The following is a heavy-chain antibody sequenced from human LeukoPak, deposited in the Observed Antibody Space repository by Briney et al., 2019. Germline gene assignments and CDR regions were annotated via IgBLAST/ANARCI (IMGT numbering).Heavy chain of an antibody. D-gene: IGHD6-19*01. J-gene: IGHJ5*02. CDR1: GYPFTKFY. Sequence: ASVNVSCKASGYPFTKFYMHWVRQAPGPGHEWMGLMSPNGDSTRYEQKFQRRVTMSRDTYTSTDYMELSVLRTEDTAVYYCARDNSDTVKGGCSGACCWWCDAWGQGTRVSVSS. CDR2: MSPNGDST. CDR3: ARDNSDTVKGGCSGACCWWCDA. V-gene: IGHV1-46*01.